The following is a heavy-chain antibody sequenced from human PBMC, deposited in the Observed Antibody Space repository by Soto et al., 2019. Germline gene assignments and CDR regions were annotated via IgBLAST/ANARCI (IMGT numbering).Heavy chain of an antibody. Sequence: EVQLLESGGGLVQPGGSLRLSCAASGFTFSKYAMNWVRQAPGKGLEWVSTVSGSGGSTSYADSVKGRFTISRDNAENTLYLQMNSLRAGDTAAYYCSKLTYGDPVDYWGQGTLVTVSS. CDR2: VSGSGGST. CDR1: GFTFSKYA. V-gene: IGHV3-23*01. D-gene: IGHD4-17*01. CDR3: SKLTYGDPVDY. J-gene: IGHJ4*02.